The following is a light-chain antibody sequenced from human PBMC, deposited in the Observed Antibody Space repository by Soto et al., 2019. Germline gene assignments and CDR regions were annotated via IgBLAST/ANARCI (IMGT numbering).Light chain of an antibody. CDR3: QQYGSYPPN. CDR1: QGISNW. Sequence: MHITQSPSSVSASLGYRFSINCRASQGISNWLAWYQQKSGKAPKLLISDASSLENGVPSRFSGSGSGTEFALTINSLQTDDFATYYCQQYGSYPPNFGGGTKVDI. V-gene: IGKV1-12*01. CDR2: DAS. J-gene: IGKJ4*01.